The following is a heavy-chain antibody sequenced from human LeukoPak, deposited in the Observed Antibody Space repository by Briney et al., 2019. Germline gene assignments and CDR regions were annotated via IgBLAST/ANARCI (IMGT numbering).Heavy chain of an antibody. J-gene: IGHJ4*02. D-gene: IGHD3-10*01. CDR1: GASISSRSYY. V-gene: IGHV4-39*01. CDR3: ARHSGAQGFDY. Sequence: SETLSLTCTVSGASISSRSYYWGWIRQPPGKGLEWIGTIYSSGSTNYKSSLKSRVTISVDTSKNQFSLKLSSVTAAHTAVYYCARHSGAQGFDYWGQGTQVTVSS. CDR2: IYSSGST.